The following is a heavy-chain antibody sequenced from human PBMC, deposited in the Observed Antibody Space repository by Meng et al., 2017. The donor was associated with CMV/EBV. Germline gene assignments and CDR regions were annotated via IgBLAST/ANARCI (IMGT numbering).Heavy chain of an antibody. D-gene: IGHD6-19*01. V-gene: IGHV3-30*02. CDR2: IRYDGSNK. J-gene: IGHJ4*02. CDR1: GFTFSSYG. Sequence: GESLKISCAASGFTFSSYGMHWVRQAPGKGLEWVAFIRYDGSNKYYADSVKGRFTISRDNAKNSLYLQMNSLRAEDTAVYYCARAVAGTAGDSDYWGQGTLVTVSS. CDR3: ARAVAGTAGDSDY.